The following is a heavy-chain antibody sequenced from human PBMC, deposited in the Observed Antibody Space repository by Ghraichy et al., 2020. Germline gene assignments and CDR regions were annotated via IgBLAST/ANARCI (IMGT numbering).Heavy chain of an antibody. CDR3: AREMEDSSGYYYANWFDP. D-gene: IGHD3-22*01. Sequence: SETLSLTCTVSGGSISSGGYYWSWIRQHPGKGLEWIGYIYYSGSTYYNPSLKSRVTISVDTSKNQFSLKLSSVTAADTAVYYCAREMEDSSGYYYANWFDPWGQGTLVTVSS. CDR2: IYYSGST. J-gene: IGHJ5*02. CDR1: GGSISSGGYY. V-gene: IGHV4-31*03.